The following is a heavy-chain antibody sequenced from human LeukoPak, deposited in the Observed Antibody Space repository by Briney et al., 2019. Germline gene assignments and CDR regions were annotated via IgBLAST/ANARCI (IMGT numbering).Heavy chain of an antibody. CDR1: GGSISSSSYY. Sequence: NPSETLSLTCTVSGGSISSSSYYWGWIRQPPGKGLEWIGSIYYSGSTYYNPSLKSRVTISVDTSKNQFSLKLSSVTAADTAVYYCATRKPPYYDILGYYYYYMDVWGKGTTVTVSS. CDR3: ATRKPPYYDILGYYYYYMDV. V-gene: IGHV4-39*01. J-gene: IGHJ6*03. D-gene: IGHD3-9*01. CDR2: IYYSGST.